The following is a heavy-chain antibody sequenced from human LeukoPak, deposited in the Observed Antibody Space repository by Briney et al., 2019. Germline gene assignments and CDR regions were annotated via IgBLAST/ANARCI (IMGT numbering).Heavy chain of an antibody. V-gene: IGHV4-61*02. Sequence: SQTLSLTCTVSGGSISSGSHYWSWIRQPAGKGLEWIGRIYTSGSTNYNPSLKSRVTISIDTSKNQFSLKLSSVTAADTAVCYCAMGNYRGFDYWGQGALVTVSS. D-gene: IGHD5-24*01. CDR3: AMGNYRGFDY. J-gene: IGHJ4*02. CDR2: IYTSGST. CDR1: GGSISSGSHY.